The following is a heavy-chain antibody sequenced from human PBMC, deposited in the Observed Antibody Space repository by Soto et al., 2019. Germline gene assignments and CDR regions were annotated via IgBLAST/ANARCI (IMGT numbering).Heavy chain of an antibody. Sequence: PGGSLRLSCAASGFTFSNAWMSWVRQAPGKGLEWVGRIKSKTDGGTTDYAAPVKGRFTISRDDSKNTLYLQMNSLKTEDTAVYYCKSSKQWPATKIYYYYGMDVWGQGTTVTVSS. V-gene: IGHV3-15*01. CDR3: KSSKQWPATKIYYYYGMDV. CDR1: GFTFSNAW. J-gene: IGHJ6*02. CDR2: IKSKTDGGTT. D-gene: IGHD6-19*01.